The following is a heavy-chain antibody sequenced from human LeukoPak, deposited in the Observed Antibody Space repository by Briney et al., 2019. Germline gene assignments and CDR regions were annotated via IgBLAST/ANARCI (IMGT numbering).Heavy chain of an antibody. Sequence: GGSLRLSCAASGFTFSGYRLDWVRQAPGKGLEGVAYIKQDGSENYYVDSVKGRFTISRDNAKNSLELQMNSLGAEDTAVYYCASGRPFDYWGRGTLVTVSS. CDR3: ASGRPFDY. CDR2: IKQDGSEN. CDR1: GFTFSGYR. J-gene: IGHJ4*02. D-gene: IGHD1-26*01. V-gene: IGHV3-7*01.